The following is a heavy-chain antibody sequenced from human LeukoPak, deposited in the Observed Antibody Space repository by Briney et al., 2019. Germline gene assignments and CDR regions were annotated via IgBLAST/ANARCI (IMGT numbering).Heavy chain of an antibody. CDR3: AKHYMGSSCNRGLDY. V-gene: IGHV4-38-2*02. Sequence: SETLSLTCTVSGYSISSGYYWGWIRRPPGKGLEWIGRIYHSGSTYYNPSLKSRVTISVDTSKNQFSLKLSSVTAADTAIYYCAKHYMGSSCNRGLDYWGQGTLVTVSS. CDR2: IYHSGST. J-gene: IGHJ4*02. CDR1: GYSISSGYY. D-gene: IGHD3-10*01.